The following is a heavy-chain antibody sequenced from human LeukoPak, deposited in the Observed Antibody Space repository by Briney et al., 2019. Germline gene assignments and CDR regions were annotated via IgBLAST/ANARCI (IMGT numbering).Heavy chain of an antibody. J-gene: IGHJ4*02. Sequence: SETLFLTCTVSGGSISSYYWSWIRQPPGKGLEWIGYIYYSGSTNYNPSLKSRVTISVDTSKNQFSLKLSSVTAADTAVYYCARRSSGHVDYWGQGTLVTVSS. V-gene: IGHV4-59*08. CDR3: ARRSSGHVDY. CDR2: IYYSGST. D-gene: IGHD6-19*01. CDR1: GGSISSYY.